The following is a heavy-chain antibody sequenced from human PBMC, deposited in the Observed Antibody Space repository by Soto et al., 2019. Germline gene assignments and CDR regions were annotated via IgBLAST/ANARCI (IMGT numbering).Heavy chain of an antibody. CDR3: ARGIIEYYDFWSGYLDP. V-gene: IGHV4-59*12. D-gene: IGHD3-3*01. CDR1: GGSISSYY. J-gene: IGHJ5*02. Sequence: PSETLSLTCTVSGGSISSYYWSWIRQPPGKGLEWIGYIYHSGSTYYNPSLKSRVTISVDRSKNQFSLKLSSVTAADTAVYYCARGIIEYYDFWSGYLDPWGQGTLVTVSS. CDR2: IYHSGST.